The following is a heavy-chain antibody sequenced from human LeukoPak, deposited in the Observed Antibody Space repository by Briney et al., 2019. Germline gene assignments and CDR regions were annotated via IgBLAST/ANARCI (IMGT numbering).Heavy chain of an antibody. V-gene: IGHV3-30*02. Sequence: PGGSLRLSCAASGFTFSSYGMHWVRQAPGKGLEWVAFIRYDGSNKYYADSVKGRFTISRDNSKNTLYLQMNSLRAEDTAVYYCAKDSELNYYDSSGFRYNWFDPWGQGTLVTVSS. CDR2: IRYDGSNK. CDR1: GFTFSSYG. J-gene: IGHJ5*02. CDR3: AKDSELNYYDSSGFRYNWFDP. D-gene: IGHD3-22*01.